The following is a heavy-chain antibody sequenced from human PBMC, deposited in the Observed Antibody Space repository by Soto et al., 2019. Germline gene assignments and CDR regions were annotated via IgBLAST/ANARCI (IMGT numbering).Heavy chain of an antibody. J-gene: IGHJ5*02. V-gene: IGHV3-23*01. D-gene: IGHD1-26*01. CDR3: AKDLYVQPPSGWFDP. CDR1: GFPFGDHA. Sequence: GSLRLSCAASGFPFGDHAMHWVRQAPGKGLEWVSAITGRGDTTYYADSVKGRFTVSRDNSKNTLFLQMMSLRAEDTAVYYCAKDLYVQPPSGWFDPWGQGTVVTVSS. CDR2: ITGRGDTT.